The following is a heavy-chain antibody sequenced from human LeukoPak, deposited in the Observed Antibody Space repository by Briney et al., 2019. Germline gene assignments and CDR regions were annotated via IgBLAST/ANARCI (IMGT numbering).Heavy chain of an antibody. Sequence: PGGSLRLSCAASGFTFSSYAMHWVRQAPGKGLEWVAVISYDGSNKYYADSVKGRFTISRDNAKNSPYLQMNSLRDEDTAVYYCARSGYADVDTAMELDYWGQGTLVTVSS. CDR1: GFTFSSYA. CDR3: ARSGYADVDTAMELDY. J-gene: IGHJ4*02. CDR2: ISYDGSNK. D-gene: IGHD5-18*01. V-gene: IGHV3-30-3*01.